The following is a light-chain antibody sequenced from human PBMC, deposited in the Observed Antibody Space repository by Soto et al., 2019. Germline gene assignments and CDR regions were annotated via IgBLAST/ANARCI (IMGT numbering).Light chain of an antibody. V-gene: IGKV3-15*01. Sequence: VVTQSPATLSVFPGETATLSCRASQSVSSDLAWYQQRTGQAPRLLIYGASTRATGIPARFRGSGSGTEFRLTISSLQSEDFATYYCQQYNTWHPKMAFGRGTKVEIK. CDR2: GAS. CDR1: QSVSSD. J-gene: IGKJ1*01. CDR3: QQYNTWHPKMA.